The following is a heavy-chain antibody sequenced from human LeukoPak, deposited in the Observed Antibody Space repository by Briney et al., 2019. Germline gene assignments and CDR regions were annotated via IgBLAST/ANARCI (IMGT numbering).Heavy chain of an antibody. Sequence: SETLSLTCTVSGGSISSYYWSWIRQPPGKGLEWIGYIYYSGSTNYNPSLKSRVTISVDTSKNQFSLKLSSVTAADTAVYYCARSSPLKWEPYYFDYWGQGTLVTVSS. V-gene: IGHV4-59*08. D-gene: IGHD1-26*01. CDR1: GGSISSYY. J-gene: IGHJ4*02. CDR3: ARSSPLKWEPYYFDY. CDR2: IYYSGST.